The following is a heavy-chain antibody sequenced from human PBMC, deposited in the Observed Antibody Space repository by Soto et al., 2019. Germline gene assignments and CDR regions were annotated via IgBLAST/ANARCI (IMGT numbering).Heavy chain of an antibody. J-gene: IGHJ5*02. CDR1: GFPFSLYL. CDR3: ARAPGIATDH. V-gene: IGHV3-23*01. CDR2: NNHNSGYA. Sequence: GGSLRLSCAASGFPFSLYLMSWVRQAPGKELEWVSLNNHNSGYAYYADSVKGRFTISRDNSKNTLYLQMNSLRAEDTAVYYCARAPGIATDHWGQGTLVTVSS. D-gene: IGHD6-13*01.